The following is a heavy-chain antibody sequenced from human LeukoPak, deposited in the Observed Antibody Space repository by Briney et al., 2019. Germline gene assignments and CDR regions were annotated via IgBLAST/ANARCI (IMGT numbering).Heavy chain of an antibody. CDR3: ARGGGFNFDY. CDR1: GGSISSYY. J-gene: IGHJ4*02. CDR2: IYYSGST. D-gene: IGHD3-10*01. Sequence: PSETLSLTCTVSGGSISSYYWSWLRQPPGKGLEWIGYIYYSGSTNYNPSLKSRVTISVDTSKNQFSLKLSSVTAADTAVYYCARGGGFNFDYWGQGTLVTVSS. V-gene: IGHV4-59*01.